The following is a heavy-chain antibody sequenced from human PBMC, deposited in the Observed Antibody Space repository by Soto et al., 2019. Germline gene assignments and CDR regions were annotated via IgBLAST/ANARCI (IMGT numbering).Heavy chain of an antibody. J-gene: IGHJ4*02. CDR3: AHSPFSSGWYLTGRFDS. CDR1: GFSLRTSGVG. Sequence: QITLKESGPTLVKPTQTLTLTCTFSGFSLRTSGVGVGWIRQPPGKALEWLALIYWDDEERYSPSLKSRLTITKATSKRQVVLTMTNMDPVDTATYYCAHSPFSSGWYLTGRFDSWGQGTLVTVSS. D-gene: IGHD6-19*01. V-gene: IGHV2-5*02. CDR2: IYWDDEE.